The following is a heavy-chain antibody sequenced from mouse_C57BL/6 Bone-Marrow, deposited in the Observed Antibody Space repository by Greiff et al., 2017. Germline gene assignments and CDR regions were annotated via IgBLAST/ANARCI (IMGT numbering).Heavy chain of an antibody. D-gene: IGHD1-1*01. V-gene: IGHV1-55*01. Sequence: QVQLQQPGAELVKPGASVKMSCKASGYTFTSYWITWVKQRPGQGLEWIGDIYPGSGSTNYNEQFKSKATLTVDTSSSTAYMQLSSLISEDSAVYYCARRGIYYYGSSWDYWGQGTTLTVSS. J-gene: IGHJ2*01. CDR1: GYTFTSYW. CDR2: IYPGSGST. CDR3: ARRGIYYYGSSWDY.